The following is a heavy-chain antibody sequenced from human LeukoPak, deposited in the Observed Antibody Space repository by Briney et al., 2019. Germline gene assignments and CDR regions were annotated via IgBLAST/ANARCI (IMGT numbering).Heavy chain of an antibody. D-gene: IGHD3-10*01. V-gene: IGHV4-34*01. CDR1: GESLTGYY. CDR3: ARDVYFPTSTYYGSGSYLDY. Sequence: SETLSLTCAVYGESLTGYYWSWVRQSPGKGLEWIGEITHSGSTNYNPSLKSRVSISLETSKNQFSLKLSSVTAADTAVYYCARDVYFPTSTYYGSGSYLDYWGQGTLVTVSS. CDR2: ITHSGST. J-gene: IGHJ4*02.